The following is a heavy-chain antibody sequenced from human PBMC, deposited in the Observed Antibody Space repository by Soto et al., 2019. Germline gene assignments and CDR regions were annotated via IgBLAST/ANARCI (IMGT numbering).Heavy chain of an antibody. J-gene: IGHJ3*02. Sequence: GGSLRLSCAASGFTFSSYSMNWVRQAPGKGLEWVSSISSSSSYRYYADSVKGRFTIPRDNAKNSLYLQMNSLRAEDTAVYYCAREGLDPYCSGGSCYSVDAFDIWGQGTMVTVSS. CDR1: GFTFSSYS. CDR3: AREGLDPYCSGGSCYSVDAFDI. V-gene: IGHV3-21*01. CDR2: ISSSSSYR. D-gene: IGHD2-15*01.